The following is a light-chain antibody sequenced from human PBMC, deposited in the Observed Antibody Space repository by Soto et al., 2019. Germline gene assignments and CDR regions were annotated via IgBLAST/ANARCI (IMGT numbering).Light chain of an antibody. CDR1: SSDVGGYNY. V-gene: IGLV2-14*01. CDR2: EVS. CDR3: SSYTSSSTYV. Sequence: QSALIQPASVSGSPGQSITISCTGTSSDVGGYNYVSWYQQHPGKAPKLMIYEVSNRPSGVSNRFSGSKSGNTASLTISGLQAEDEAYYYCSSYTSSSTYVFGTGTKVTVL. J-gene: IGLJ1*01.